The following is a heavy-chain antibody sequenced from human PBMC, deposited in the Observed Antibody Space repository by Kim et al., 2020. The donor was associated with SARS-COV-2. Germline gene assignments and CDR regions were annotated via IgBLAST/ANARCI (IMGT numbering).Heavy chain of an antibody. V-gene: IGHV1-18*04. CDR2: ISAYIGNT. Sequence: ASVKVSCKASGYTFTSYGISWVRQAPGQGLEWMGWISAYIGNTNYAQKLQCRVTMTTDTSTSTAYMALWSLRSDDPAVYYGAIVLGWARPRGQLDYWGQGTLGTVSS. CDR3: AIVLGWARPRGQLDY. J-gene: IGHJ4*02. CDR1: GYTFTSYG. D-gene: IGHD2-21*01.